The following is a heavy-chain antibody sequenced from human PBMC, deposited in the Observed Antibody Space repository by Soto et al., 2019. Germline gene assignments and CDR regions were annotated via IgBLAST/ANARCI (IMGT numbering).Heavy chain of an antibody. D-gene: IGHD1-26*01. CDR3: ARDMPYGDGSLAGGEY. V-gene: IGHV4-59*01. Sequence: SETLSLTCTVSGDSITGSYWSWIRQPPGKTLEWIGYIYHSGTTTYNPSLKSRVSISVDTSKNQFSLRLTSVIAADTAVYYCARDMPYGDGSLAGGEYWGKGIRVTVS. J-gene: IGHJ4*02. CDR2: IYHSGTT. CDR1: GDSITGSY.